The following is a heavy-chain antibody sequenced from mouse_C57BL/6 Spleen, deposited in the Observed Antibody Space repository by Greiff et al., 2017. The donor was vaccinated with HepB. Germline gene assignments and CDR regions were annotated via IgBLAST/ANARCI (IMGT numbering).Heavy chain of an antibody. CDR3: AREGLGRDWYFDV. J-gene: IGHJ1*03. V-gene: IGHV5-16*01. D-gene: IGHD4-1*01. Sequence: EVMLVESEGGLVQPGSSMKLSCTASGFTFSDYYMAWVRQVPEKGLEWVANINYDGSSTYYLDSLKSRFIISRDNAKNILYLQMSSLKSEDTATYYCAREGLGRDWYFDVWGTGTTVTVSS. CDR1: GFTFSDYY. CDR2: INYDGSST.